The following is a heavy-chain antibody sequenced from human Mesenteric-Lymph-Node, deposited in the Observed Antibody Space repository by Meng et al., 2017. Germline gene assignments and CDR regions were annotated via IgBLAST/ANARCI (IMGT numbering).Heavy chain of an antibody. D-gene: IGHD3-3*01. J-gene: IGHJ4*02. CDR3: ARDLGITIFGVVIDHYFDY. Sequence: GESLKISCAASGFTFSDYYMCWIRQAPGRGLEWVSYISSSGSTIYYADSVKGRFTISRDNAKNSLYLQMNSLRAEDTAVYYCARDLGITIFGVVIDHYFDYWGQGTLVTVSS. CDR2: ISSSGSTI. CDR1: GFTFSDYY. V-gene: IGHV3-11*01.